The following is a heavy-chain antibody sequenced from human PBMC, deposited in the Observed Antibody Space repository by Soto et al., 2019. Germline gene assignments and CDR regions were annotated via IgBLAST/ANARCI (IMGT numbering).Heavy chain of an antibody. CDR1: GFTFSSSG. V-gene: IGHV3-30*18. CDR3: AKGVVRGVRYYYGMDV. CDR2: ISYGGSNK. Sequence: PXESLRLSCAASGFTFSSSGMHGVRPAPGKGLEWVAVISYGGSNKYYADSVKGRFTISRDNSKNTLYLQMNSLRAEDPAVYYCAKGVVRGVRYYYGMDVWGQGTTVTVSS. J-gene: IGHJ6*02. D-gene: IGHD3-10*01.